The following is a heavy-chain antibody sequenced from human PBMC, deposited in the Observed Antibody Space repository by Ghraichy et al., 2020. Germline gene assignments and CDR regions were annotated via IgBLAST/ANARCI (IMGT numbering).Heavy chain of an antibody. J-gene: IGHJ4*02. CDR1: GFTFSSYW. CDR3: ASSSYGANSHFDY. CDR2: IKQDGSEK. D-gene: IGHD4-23*01. V-gene: IGHV3-7*03. Sequence: LTCAASGFTFSSYWMSWVRQATGKGLEWVANIKQDGSEKYYVDSVKGRFTLSRDNAKSSLYLQMNSLRAEDTAVYYCASSSYGANSHFDYWGQGTLVTVSS.